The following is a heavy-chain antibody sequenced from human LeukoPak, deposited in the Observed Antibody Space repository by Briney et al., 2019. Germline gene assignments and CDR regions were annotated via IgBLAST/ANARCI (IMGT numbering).Heavy chain of an antibody. Sequence: GGSLRLSCAASGFTFSSYAMSGVRQAPGKALEWVSAISGSDGNTYYADSVKVRFTISRDNSKNTLYLQMNSLRAEDTAVYYCAKAGGHYDILTGYLYYYYYMDVWGKGTTVTVSS. D-gene: IGHD3-9*01. V-gene: IGHV3-23*01. CDR1: GFTFSSYA. CDR2: ISGSDGNT. CDR3: AKAGGHYDILTGYLYYYYYMDV. J-gene: IGHJ6*03.